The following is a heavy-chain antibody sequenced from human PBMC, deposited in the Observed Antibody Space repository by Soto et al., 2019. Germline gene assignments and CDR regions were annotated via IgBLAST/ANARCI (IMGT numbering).Heavy chain of an antibody. J-gene: IGHJ4*02. Sequence: SAPTLVNPTPPLTLTCTFSGFSLSTSGEGVGWIRQPPGKALEWLALIDWDDDKRYSPSLKSRLTITKDTSKNQVVLTMTNMDPVDTATYYCSHSMGYYDSSGYYYVGSFDYWGRGTLVTVSS. D-gene: IGHD3-22*01. V-gene: IGHV2-5*02. CDR1: GFSLSTSGEG. CDR3: SHSMGYYDSSGYYYVGSFDY. CDR2: IDWDDDK.